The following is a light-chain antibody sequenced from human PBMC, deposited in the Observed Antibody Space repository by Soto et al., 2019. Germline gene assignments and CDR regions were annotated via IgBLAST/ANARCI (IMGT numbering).Light chain of an antibody. CDR2: DVN. Sequence: QSVLTQPASVSGSPGQSITISCTGTSSDVGGYNYVSWYQHHPGKAPKLMIYDVNNRPSGVSYRFSGSKSGNTASLTISGLQAEDEADYYCSSYTSSNTLYGFGTGTKVTVL. CDR1: SSDVGGYNY. V-gene: IGLV2-14*03. CDR3: SSYTSSNTLYG. J-gene: IGLJ1*01.